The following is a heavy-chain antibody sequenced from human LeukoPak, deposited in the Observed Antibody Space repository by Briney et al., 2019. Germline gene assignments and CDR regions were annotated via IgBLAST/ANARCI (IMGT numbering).Heavy chain of an antibody. Sequence: GSLRLSCAASGFTFSSYEMNWVRQAPGKGLEWIGYIYYSGSTNYNPSLKSRVTILVDTSKNQFSLKLSSVTAADTAVYYCARDSGHYWGQGTLVTVSS. CDR2: IYYSGST. V-gene: IGHV4-59*01. J-gene: IGHJ4*02. CDR1: GFTFSSYE. D-gene: IGHD3-10*01. CDR3: ARDSGHY.